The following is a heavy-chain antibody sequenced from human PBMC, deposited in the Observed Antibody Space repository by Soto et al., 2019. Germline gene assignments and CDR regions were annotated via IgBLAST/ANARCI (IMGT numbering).Heavy chain of an antibody. J-gene: IGHJ6*02. Sequence: SSETLSLTCTVSGGSISSGGYYWSWIRQPPGKGLEWIGEINHSGSTNYNPSLKSRVTISVDTSKNQFSLKLSSVTAADTAVYYCARGARRYVQRRTTKKMDVWGQGTTVTVSS. CDR3: ARGARRYVQRRTTKKMDV. CDR2: INHSGST. CDR1: GGSISSGGYY. V-gene: IGHV4-39*07. D-gene: IGHD3-16*01.